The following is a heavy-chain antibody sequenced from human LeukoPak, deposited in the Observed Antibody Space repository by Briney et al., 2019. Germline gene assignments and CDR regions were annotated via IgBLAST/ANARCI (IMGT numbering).Heavy chain of an antibody. CDR3: ARLANDSSGYWVEYFQH. Sequence: GESLKISCKGSGYSFTSYWIGWVRQMPGKGLEWMGIIYPGDSDTRYSPSFQGQVTISADKSISTAYLQWSSLKASDTAMYYCARLANDSSGYWVEYFQHWGQGTLVTVSS. V-gene: IGHV5-51*01. CDR2: IYPGDSDT. J-gene: IGHJ1*01. D-gene: IGHD3-22*01. CDR1: GYSFTSYW.